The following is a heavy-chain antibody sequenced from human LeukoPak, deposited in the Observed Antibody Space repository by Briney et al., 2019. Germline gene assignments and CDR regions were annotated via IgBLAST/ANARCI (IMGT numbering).Heavy chain of an antibody. V-gene: IGHV3-74*01. CDR3: ARDSDIAAAGIVLAIDV. Sequence: PGGSLRLSCAASGFTFSSYWMHWVRQAPGKGLVWVSRINTDGSSTSYADSVKGRFTISRDNSKNTLFLQMHSLRAEDTAIYYCARDSDIAAAGIVLAIDVWGQGTTVTVSS. CDR2: INTDGSST. CDR1: GFTFSSYW. D-gene: IGHD6-13*01. J-gene: IGHJ6*02.